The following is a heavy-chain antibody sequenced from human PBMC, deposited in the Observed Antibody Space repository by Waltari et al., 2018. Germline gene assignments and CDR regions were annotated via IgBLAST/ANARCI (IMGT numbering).Heavy chain of an antibody. CDR3: AKDWNWEDCSSTSCYLPGWYFDL. V-gene: IGHV3-30*18. D-gene: IGHD2-2*01. CDR1: GFTFSSYG. Sequence: QVQLVESGGGVVQPGRSLRLSCAASGFTFSSYGMHWVRQAPGKGLEWVAVIDYDGSNKYYADSVKGRFTISRDNSKNTLYLQMNSLRAEDTAVYYCAKDWNWEDCSSTSCYLPGWYFDLWGRGTLVTVSS. J-gene: IGHJ2*01. CDR2: IDYDGSNK.